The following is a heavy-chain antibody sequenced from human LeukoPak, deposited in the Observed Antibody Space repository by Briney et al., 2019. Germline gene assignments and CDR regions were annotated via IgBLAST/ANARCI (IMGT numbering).Heavy chain of an antibody. CDR3: ARGLGGVRVYSYAMNY. Sequence: PGGSLRLSCAASGFTFSSYEMNWVRQAPGKGLEWVSYISSSGSTIYYADSVKGRFTISRDNAKNSLYPQMNSLRAEDTAVYYCARGLGGVRVYSYAMNYWGQGTLVTVSS. CDR2: ISSSGSTI. CDR1: GFTFSSYE. V-gene: IGHV3-48*03. J-gene: IGHJ4*02. D-gene: IGHD5-18*01.